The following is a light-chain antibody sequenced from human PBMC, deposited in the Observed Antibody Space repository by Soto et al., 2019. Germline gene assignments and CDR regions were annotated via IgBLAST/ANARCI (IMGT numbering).Light chain of an antibody. CDR2: VAS. V-gene: IGKV1D-16*01. J-gene: IGKJ4*01. CDR3: QQYNISPLT. CDR1: QDINSW. Sequence: DVQMTQSPSSLSASVGDRVTITCRASQDINSWLAWYQQKPGKAPKSLIYVASSLQTGVPLRFSGSGSGTVFTLTISSLQPEDSATYYCQQYNISPLTFGGGTKGEIK.